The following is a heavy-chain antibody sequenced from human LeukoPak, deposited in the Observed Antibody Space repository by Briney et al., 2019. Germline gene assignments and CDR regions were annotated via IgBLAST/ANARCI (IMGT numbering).Heavy chain of an antibody. CDR2: INSDGSST. Sequence: GGSLGLSCAASGFTFSSYWMHWVRQAPGKGLVWVSRINSDGSSTSYADSVKGRFTISRDNAKNTLYLQMNSLRAEDTAVYYCARKGYGDYHHDYWGQGTLVTVSS. CDR3: ARKGYGDYHHDY. CDR1: GFTFSSYW. J-gene: IGHJ4*02. D-gene: IGHD4-17*01. V-gene: IGHV3-74*01.